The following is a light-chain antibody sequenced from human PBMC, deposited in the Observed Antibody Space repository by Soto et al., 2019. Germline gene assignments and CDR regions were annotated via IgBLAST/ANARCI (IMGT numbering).Light chain of an antibody. J-gene: IGLJ3*02. CDR1: SSNIGAGYD. V-gene: IGLV1-40*01. CDR3: QSYDSSLSGGV. Sequence: QSVLTQPPSVSGAPGQRVTISCTGSSSNIGAGYDVHWYQHLPGTAPKLLIYDNSNRPSGVPDRFSGSKSGTSASLAITGLQAEDEADFYCQSYDSSLSGGVFGGGTKLTVL. CDR2: DNS.